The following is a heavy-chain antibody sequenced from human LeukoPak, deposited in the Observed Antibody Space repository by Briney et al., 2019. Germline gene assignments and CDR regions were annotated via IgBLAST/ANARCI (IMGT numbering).Heavy chain of an antibody. D-gene: IGHD3-10*01. J-gene: IGHJ4*02. V-gene: IGHV4-59*01. CDR3: ARASPEEHYYGSGTLGY. CDR1: GGSISSYY. CDR2: IYYSGST. Sequence: PSETLSLTCTVSGGSISSYYWSWIRQPPGKGLEWIGYIYYSGSTSYNPTLKSRVTISLDTSKNQFSLKLTSVTAADTAVYYCARASPEEHYYGSGTLGYWGQGTLVTVSS.